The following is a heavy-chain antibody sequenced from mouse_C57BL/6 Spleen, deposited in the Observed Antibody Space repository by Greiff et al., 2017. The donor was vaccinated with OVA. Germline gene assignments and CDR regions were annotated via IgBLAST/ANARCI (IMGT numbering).Heavy chain of an antibody. CDR3: ARRRGYGSFWDY. Sequence: QVQLQQSGPELVKPGASVKISCKASGYAFSSSWMNWVKQRPGKGLEWIGRIYPGDGDTNYNGKFKGKATLTADKSSSTAYMQLSSLTSEDSAVYFCARRRGYGSFWDYWGQGTTLTVSS. CDR2: IYPGDGDT. V-gene: IGHV1-82*01. CDR1: GYAFSSSW. D-gene: IGHD1-1*01. J-gene: IGHJ2*01.